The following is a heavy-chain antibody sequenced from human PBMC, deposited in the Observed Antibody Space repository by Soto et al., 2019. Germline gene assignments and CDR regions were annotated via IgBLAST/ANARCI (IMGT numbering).Heavy chain of an antibody. V-gene: IGHV4-39*01. CDR2: IYYSGST. J-gene: IGHJ4*02. CDR3: ARQGQQLEHY. D-gene: IGHD6-13*01. CDR1: GGSISSSSYY. Sequence: QLQLQESGPGLVKPSETLSLTCTVSGGSISSSSYYWGWIRQPPGKGLEWIGSIYYSGSTYYNPSLKXXVXIYXDTSKNQFSLKLSSVTAAATAVYYCARQGQQLEHYWGQGTLVTVSS.